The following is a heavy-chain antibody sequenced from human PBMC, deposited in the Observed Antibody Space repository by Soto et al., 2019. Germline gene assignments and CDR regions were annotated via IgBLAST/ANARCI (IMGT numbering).Heavy chain of an antibody. J-gene: IGHJ4*02. D-gene: IGHD2-8*01. Sequence: SETLSLTCTVSGASISSPSYYWGWIRQSPGKGLEWIGSIYYSGTTHYNPSLKSRVTLSVDTSNMQFSLDLTSVTASDTAIYYCVRQPNRPMAGDGWGQGTLVTVSS. CDR1: GASISSPSYY. CDR3: VRQPNRPMAGDG. V-gene: IGHV4-39*01. CDR2: IYYSGTT.